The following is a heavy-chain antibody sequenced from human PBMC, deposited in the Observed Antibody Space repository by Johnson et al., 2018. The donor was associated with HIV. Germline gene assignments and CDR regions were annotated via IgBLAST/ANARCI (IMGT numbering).Heavy chain of an antibody. CDR2: ISYDVSNK. J-gene: IGHJ3*01. CDR1: GSTFRSYA. Sequence: VQLVESGGGVVQPGRSLRLSCADSGSTFRSYAMHWVRQAPGKGPEWVAVISYDVSNKFYTDSVKGRFTFSRDNSKNTVYLQMNSLRVDDTALYYCARAPKQGFRDFAGGAFDVWGQGTMVTVSS. CDR3: ARAPKQGFRDFAGGAFDV. V-gene: IGHV3-30*04. D-gene: IGHD2-21*02.